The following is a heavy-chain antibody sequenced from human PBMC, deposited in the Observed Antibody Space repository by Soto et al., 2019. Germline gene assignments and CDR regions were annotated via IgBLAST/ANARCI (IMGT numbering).Heavy chain of an antibody. D-gene: IGHD4-17*01. V-gene: IGHV1-18*01. CDR3: ARGGVTTSFEHAHDAFDI. Sequence: QVQLVQSGAEVKKPGASVKVSCKASGYTFTSYGISWVRQAPGQGLEWVGWISAYNGNTNYAQKLQGRVTMTTDTSTSTAYMELRNLRSDDTAVYYCARGGVTTSFEHAHDAFDIWGQGTMVTVSS. CDR1: GYTFTSYG. J-gene: IGHJ3*02. CDR2: ISAYNGNT.